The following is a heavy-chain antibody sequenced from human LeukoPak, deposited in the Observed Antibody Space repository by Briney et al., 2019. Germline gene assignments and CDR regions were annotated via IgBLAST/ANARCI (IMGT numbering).Heavy chain of an antibody. J-gene: IGHJ4*02. V-gene: IGHV4-39*07. CDR3: AREGPYYYGSGSYPEDY. Sequence: SETLSLTCTVSGGSISSSSYYWGWIRQPPGKGLEWIGRIYTSGSTNYNPSLKSRVTISVDTSKNQFSLKLSSVTAADTAVYYCAREGPYYYGSGSYPEDYWGQGTLVTVSS. CDR1: GGSISSSSYY. CDR2: IYTSGST. D-gene: IGHD3-10*01.